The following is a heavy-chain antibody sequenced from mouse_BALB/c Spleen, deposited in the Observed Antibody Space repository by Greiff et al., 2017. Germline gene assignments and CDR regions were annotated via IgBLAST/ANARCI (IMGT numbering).Heavy chain of an antibody. Sequence: QVQLQQPGSVLVRPGASVKLSCTASGYTFTSSWMHWAKQGPGQGLEWIGEIHPNSGNTNYNEKFKGKATLTVDTSSSTGYVDLSSLTSEDSAVYYCTKGPLLLRLRNYARDYGGKGTSVTVSS. J-gene: IGHJ4*01. CDR2: IHPNSGNT. CDR1: GYTFTSSW. D-gene: IGHD1-2*01. CDR3: TKGPLLLRLRNYARDY. V-gene: IGHV1S130*01.